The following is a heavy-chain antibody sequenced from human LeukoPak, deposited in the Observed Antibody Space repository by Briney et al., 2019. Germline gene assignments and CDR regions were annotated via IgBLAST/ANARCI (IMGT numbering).Heavy chain of an antibody. J-gene: IGHJ4*02. Sequence: PGGSLRLSCAASGFTFSSYWMSWVRQAPGKGLEWVANIKQDGSEKYYVDSVKGRFTISRDNAKNSLYLQMNSLRAEDTAVYYCARDRQVIPFGFGCWGQGTLVTVSS. D-gene: IGHD3-16*01. V-gene: IGHV3-7*01. CDR3: ARDRQVIPFGFGC. CDR1: GFTFSSYW. CDR2: IKQDGSEK.